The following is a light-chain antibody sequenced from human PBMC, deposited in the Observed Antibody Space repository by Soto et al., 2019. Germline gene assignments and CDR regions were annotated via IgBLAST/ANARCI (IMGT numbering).Light chain of an antibody. V-gene: IGLV1-51*01. CDR1: SSNIGNNY. CDR2: DNN. Sequence: QSVLTQPPSVSGAPGQRVTLSCTGNSSNIGNNYVSWYQQLPGTAPKLLIYDNNRRPSGIPDRFSGSKSGTSATLGITGLQTGDEADYYCGTWDSSLSAWVFGGGTKLTVL. CDR3: GTWDSSLSAWV. J-gene: IGLJ3*02.